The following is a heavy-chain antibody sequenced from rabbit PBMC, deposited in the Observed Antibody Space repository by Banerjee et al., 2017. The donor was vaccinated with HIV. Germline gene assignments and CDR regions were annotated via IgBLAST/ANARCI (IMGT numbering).Heavy chain of an antibody. CDR1: GFSFSSSYY. CDR2: IYAGSSAGT. D-gene: IGHD4-1*01. J-gene: IGHJ4*01. V-gene: IGHV1S40*01. Sequence: QSLEESGGDLVKPGASLTLTCTASGFSFSSSYYMCWVRQAPGKGLEWIGCIYAGSSAGTYYASWAKGRFTISKTSSTTVTLQMTSLTAADTATYFCARDLAGVIGWNFNFWGQGTLVTVS. CDR3: ARDLAGVIGWNFNF.